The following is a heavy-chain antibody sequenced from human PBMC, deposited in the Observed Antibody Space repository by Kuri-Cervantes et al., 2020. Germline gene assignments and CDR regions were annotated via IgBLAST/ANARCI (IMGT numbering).Heavy chain of an antibody. V-gene: IGHV4-39*01. CDR3: ARRDNYDILTGYSPSPFDY. D-gene: IGHD3-9*01. Sequence: SETLSLTCTVSGGSISSSSYYWGWIRQPPGKGLEWIGSIYYSGSTYYNLSLKSRVTISVDTSKNQFFLKLGSVTAADTAVYYCARRDNYDILTGYSPSPFDYWGQGTLVTVSS. CDR2: IYYSGST. CDR1: GGSISSSSYY. J-gene: IGHJ4*02.